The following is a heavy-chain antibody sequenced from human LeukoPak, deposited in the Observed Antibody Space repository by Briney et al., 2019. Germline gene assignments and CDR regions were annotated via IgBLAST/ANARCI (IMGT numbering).Heavy chain of an antibody. D-gene: IGHD2-15*01. CDR2: ISNSGST. V-gene: IGHV4-59*11. CDR3: GRDALVGYFSYYYMDV. J-gene: IGHJ6*03. Sequence: SETLSLTCTVSGGSISSHYWTWVWRSPVKGLEWIGDISNSGSTSYNPSLKSRVTISIDTSKNQFSLKLSSVTAADTAVYYCGRDALVGYFSYYYMDVWGKGTTVTVSS. CDR1: GGSISSHY.